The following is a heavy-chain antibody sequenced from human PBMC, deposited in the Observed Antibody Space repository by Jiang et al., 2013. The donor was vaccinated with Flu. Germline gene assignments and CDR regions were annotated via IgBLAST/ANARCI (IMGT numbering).Heavy chain of an antibody. CDR1: GYSFTSYW. CDR3: ARHRGIAARPGDINDY. V-gene: IGHV5-51*01. CDR2: IYPGDSDT. J-gene: IGHJ4*02. Sequence: GAEVKKPGESLKISCKGSGYSFTSYWIGWVRQMPGKGLEWMGIIYPGDSDTRYSPSFQGQVTISADKSISTAYLQWSSLKASDTAMYYCARHRGIAARPGDINDYWGQGTLVTVSS. D-gene: IGHD6-6*01.